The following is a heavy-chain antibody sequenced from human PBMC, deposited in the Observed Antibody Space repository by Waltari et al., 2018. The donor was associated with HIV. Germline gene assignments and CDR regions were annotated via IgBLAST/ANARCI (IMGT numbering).Heavy chain of an antibody. CDR1: GFLASDYP. D-gene: IGHD3-16*01. J-gene: IGHJ6*02. CDR2: IRSKAYGETA. CDR3: TKGGGKSPGLGG. V-gene: IGHV3-49*03. Sequence: PLVPSGGGFTQPGRSLRLSCAVSGFLASDYPMSWFRQTPGKWLEWLGCIRSKAYGETAEYAAALEGRFPISRYDSRGIGYLQMDGLKIEDTGVYYYTKGGGKSPGLGGWGQGTTVTVSS.